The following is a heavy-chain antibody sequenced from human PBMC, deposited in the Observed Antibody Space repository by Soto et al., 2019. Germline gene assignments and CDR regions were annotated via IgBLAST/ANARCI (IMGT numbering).Heavy chain of an antibody. CDR2: ISGSGGTT. V-gene: IGHV3-23*01. Sequence: EVQLLESGGGLVQPGGSLRLSCAASGFTFSSYTMSWVRQTPGKGLECVSAISGSGGTTYYADSVKGRFTISRDNSKNTLYVQMNSLRADDTAVYYCAKDQYCSGGSCYWNNWGQGTLVTVSS. D-gene: IGHD2-15*01. CDR3: AKDQYCSGGSCYWNN. J-gene: IGHJ4*02. CDR1: GFTFSSYT.